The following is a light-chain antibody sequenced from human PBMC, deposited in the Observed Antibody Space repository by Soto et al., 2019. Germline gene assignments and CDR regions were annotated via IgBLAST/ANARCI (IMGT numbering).Light chain of an antibody. V-gene: IGKV1-39*01. CDR2: GVS. J-gene: IGKJ4*01. CDR3: QQSYGAPLT. CDR1: LTISKS. Sequence: DIQMTQSPSSLSASVGDRVTVTCRTSLTISKSLNWYQQKPGKAPKVLIYGVSNLQSGVPSRFSGSGSGTDFTHTISSVQPEDSATYYCQQSYGAPLTFGGGTSVEIK.